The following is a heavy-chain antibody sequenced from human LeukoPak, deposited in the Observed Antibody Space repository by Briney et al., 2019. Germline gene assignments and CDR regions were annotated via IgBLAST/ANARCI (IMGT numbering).Heavy chain of an antibody. CDR1: GFTFDDYA. Sequence: GRSLRLSCAASGFTFDDYAMHWVRQAPGKGLEWVSAISGSGGNTYYADSVKGRFTISRDHSKNTLNLQMNSLRAEDTAVYYCARDQIGYCSSTSCFQGFDPWGQGTLVTVSS. D-gene: IGHD2-2*01. J-gene: IGHJ5*02. CDR3: ARDQIGYCSSTSCFQGFDP. V-gene: IGHV3-23*01. CDR2: ISGSGGNT.